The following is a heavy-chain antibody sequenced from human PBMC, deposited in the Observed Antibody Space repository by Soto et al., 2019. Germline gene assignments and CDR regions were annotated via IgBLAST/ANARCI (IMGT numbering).Heavy chain of an antibody. CDR3: AMDLYGGSSRFDF. Sequence: QVQLVESGGGVVQPGRSLRLSCAASGFTFSSNGIHWVRQAPGKGLEWVAVISSDGSNKYYADSVKGRFTISRDNSKNTLYLQMNSLRAEATAVYYCAMDLYGGSSRFDFWGQGNLVTVSS. J-gene: IGHJ4*02. CDR2: ISSDGSNK. V-gene: IGHV3-30*03. CDR1: GFTFSSNG. D-gene: IGHD2-15*01.